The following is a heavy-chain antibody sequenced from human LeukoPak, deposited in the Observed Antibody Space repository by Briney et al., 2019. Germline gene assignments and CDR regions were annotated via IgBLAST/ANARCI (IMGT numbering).Heavy chain of an antibody. CDR3: AREGGDGDYYYYMDV. CDR1: GFTFTDYS. J-gene: IGHJ6*03. CDR2: ISWVSTYI. D-gene: IGHD2-21*02. V-gene: IGHV3-21*01. Sequence: GGSLRLSCSASGFTFTDYSMSWVRQAPGKGLEWVSIISWVSTYIYYADSVKGRFTVSRDNAKSSLYLQMTSLRAEDTAVYFCAREGGDGDYYYYMDVWGKGTTVTVSS.